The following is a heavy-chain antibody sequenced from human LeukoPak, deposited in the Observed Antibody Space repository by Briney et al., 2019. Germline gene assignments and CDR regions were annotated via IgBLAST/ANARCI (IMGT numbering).Heavy chain of an antibody. CDR3: ASSRPDFWSGYPYYFDY. CDR1: GGSISSYY. V-gene: IGHV4-59*01. Sequence: PSETLSLTCTVSGGSISSYYWSWIRQPPGKGLEWIGYIYYSGSTNYNPSLKSRVTISVDTSKNQFSLKLSSVTAADTAVYYCASSRPDFWSGYPYYFDYWGQGTLVTVSS. D-gene: IGHD3-3*01. J-gene: IGHJ4*02. CDR2: IYYSGST.